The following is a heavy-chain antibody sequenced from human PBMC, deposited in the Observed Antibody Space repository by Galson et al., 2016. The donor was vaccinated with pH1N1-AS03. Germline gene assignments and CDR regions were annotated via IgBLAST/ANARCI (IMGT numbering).Heavy chain of an antibody. Sequence: SVKVSCKASGYTFTSYYIHSVRQAPGQGREWMGIINPSDGNTNYAQRLQGRVTMTRDTSTSTVYMELSSLRSDDTAVYYCARVSAGLTGYYYAMDVWGQGTTVTVSS. CDR1: GYTFTSYY. V-gene: IGHV1-46*01. D-gene: IGHD4/OR15-4a*01. CDR2: INPSDGNT. CDR3: ARVSAGLTGYYYAMDV. J-gene: IGHJ6*02.